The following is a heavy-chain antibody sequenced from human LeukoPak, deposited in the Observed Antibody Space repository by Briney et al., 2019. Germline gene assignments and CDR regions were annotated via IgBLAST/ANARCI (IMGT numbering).Heavy chain of an antibody. CDR1: GYIFTTYW. J-gene: IGHJ4*02. Sequence: GESLKISCKGSGYIFTTYWISWVRQMPGKGLEWMGRIDPSDSYTNYSPSFQGHVTISADNSISTAYLQWSSLKASDTAMYYCARHAVATTDFDYWGQGTLVTVSS. V-gene: IGHV5-10-1*01. CDR2: IDPSDSYT. D-gene: IGHD5-12*01. CDR3: ARHAVATTDFDY.